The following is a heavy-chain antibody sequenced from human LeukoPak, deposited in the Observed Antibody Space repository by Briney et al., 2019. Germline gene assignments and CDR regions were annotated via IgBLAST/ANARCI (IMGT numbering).Heavy chain of an antibody. CDR3: AKYGSGLRDY. Sequence: GGSLRLSCAASGFTFRTYGFSWVRQAPGKGLEWVSTVSSSGGSTYYADSVKGRFTISRDNSKNTLYLQMNRLRAEDTAVYYCAKYGSGLRDYWGQGTLVTVSS. CDR1: GFTFRTYG. CDR2: VSSSGGST. J-gene: IGHJ4*02. D-gene: IGHD3-10*01. V-gene: IGHV3-23*01.